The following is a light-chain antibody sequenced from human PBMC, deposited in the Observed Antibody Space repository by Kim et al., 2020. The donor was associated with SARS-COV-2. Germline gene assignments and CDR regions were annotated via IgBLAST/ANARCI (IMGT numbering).Light chain of an antibody. CDR2: SDK. CDR1: SSNIGSNT. Sequence: QRGTISCSGSSSNIGSNTVNWYQQRPGTAPKLLMYSDKQRPSGVPDRFSGSKSGTSAFLAISGLQSEDEADYYCAAWDDSLNGQVVFGGGTQLTVL. J-gene: IGLJ2*01. V-gene: IGLV1-44*01. CDR3: AAWDDSLNGQVV.